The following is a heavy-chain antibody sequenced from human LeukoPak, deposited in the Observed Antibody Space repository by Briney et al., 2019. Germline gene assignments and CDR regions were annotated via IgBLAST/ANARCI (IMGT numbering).Heavy chain of an antibody. CDR3: ARGGGVTTFWSEYNWFDP. CDR1: GYTFTSYG. J-gene: IGHJ5*02. Sequence: ASVKVSCKASGYTFTSYGINWVRQATGQGLEWMGWMNPNSGNTGYAQKFQGRVTMTRNTSISTAYMELSSLRSEDTAVYYCARGGGVTTFWSEYNWFDPWGQGTLVTVSS. V-gene: IGHV1-8*01. CDR2: MNPNSGNT. D-gene: IGHD4-17*01.